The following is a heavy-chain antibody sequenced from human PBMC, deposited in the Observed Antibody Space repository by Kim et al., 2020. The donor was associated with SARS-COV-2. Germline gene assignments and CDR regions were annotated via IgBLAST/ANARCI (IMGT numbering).Heavy chain of an antibody. V-gene: IGHV3-33*08. CDR1: GFRFSNYG. J-gene: IGHJ5*02. CDR3: ARDTGYCAGCSCGQAPLSRWLDP. D-gene: IGHD2-15*01. Sequence: GGSLRLSCAASGFRFSNYGMHWVRQAPGKGLEWVAATWHDGSNKYYTDSVKGRFTISRDDSKNTLYLQMNSLRAEDTAVYYCARDTGYCAGCSCGQAPLSRWLDPWGQGTLVTVSS. CDR2: TWHDGSNK.